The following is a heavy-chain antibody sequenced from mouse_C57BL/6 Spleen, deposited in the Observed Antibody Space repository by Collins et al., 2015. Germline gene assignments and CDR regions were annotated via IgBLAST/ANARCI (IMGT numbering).Heavy chain of an antibody. Sequence: DVQLVESGGGLVQPGGSRKLSCAASGFTFSSFGMHWVRQAPEKGLEWVAYISSGSSTIYYADTVKGRFTISRDNPKNTLFLQMTSLRSEDTAMYYCARGTYYGNWYFDVWGAGTTVTVSS. CDR1: GFTFSSFG. D-gene: IGHD2-10*01. V-gene: IGHV5-17*02. CDR3: ARGTYYGNWYFDV. J-gene: IGHJ1*01. CDR2: ISSGSSTI.